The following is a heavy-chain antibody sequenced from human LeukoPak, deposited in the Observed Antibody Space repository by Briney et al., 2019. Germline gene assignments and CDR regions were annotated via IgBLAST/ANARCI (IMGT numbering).Heavy chain of an antibody. CDR2: INTSGST. J-gene: IGHJ5*02. CDR3: ARRGRSSGKFDP. D-gene: IGHD3-10*01. CDR1: GGSISSGSYY. Sequence: SETLSLTCTVSGGSISSGSYYWSWIRQPAGKGLEWIGRINTSGSTNYNPSLKSRVTISVDTSKNQFSLKLSSVTAADTAVYYCARRGRSSGKFDPWGQGTLVTVSS. V-gene: IGHV4-61*02.